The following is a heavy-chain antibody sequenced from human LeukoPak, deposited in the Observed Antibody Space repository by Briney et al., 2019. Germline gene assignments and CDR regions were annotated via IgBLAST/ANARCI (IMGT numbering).Heavy chain of an antibody. Sequence: PSETLSLTCTVSGGSISSSSYYWGWIRQTPGEGLEWIATIYYSGTTYYNPSLKSRVTISADTSKNQFSLTLGSVSATDTAVYYCVSPRGFSYGYFDYWGQGTLVTVSS. D-gene: IGHD5-18*01. CDR2: IYYSGTT. CDR1: GGSISSSSYY. J-gene: IGHJ4*02. CDR3: VSPRGFSYGYFDY. V-gene: IGHV4-39*01.